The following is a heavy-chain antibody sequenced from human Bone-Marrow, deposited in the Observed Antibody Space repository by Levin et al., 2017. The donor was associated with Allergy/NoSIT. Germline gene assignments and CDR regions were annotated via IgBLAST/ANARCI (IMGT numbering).Heavy chain of an antibody. CDR1: GVSLSSRDYY. V-gene: IGHV4-39*01. J-gene: IGHJ4*02. CDR2: IFYTGKT. Sequence: SETLSLTCTVSGVSLSSRDYYWGWIRQPPGKGLEWIGHIFYTGKTYYNPYLQSPVSIFVDTSKNQFSLRLSSVTAADTAAYYCARLVVPTTFFDYWGQGTLVTVSS. CDR3: ARLVVPTTFFDY. D-gene: IGHD2-2*01.